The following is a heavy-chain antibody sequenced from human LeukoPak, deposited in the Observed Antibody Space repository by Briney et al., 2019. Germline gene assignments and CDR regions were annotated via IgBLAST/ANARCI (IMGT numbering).Heavy chain of an antibody. CDR2: ISGSGGST. V-gene: IGHV3-23*01. D-gene: IGHD1-26*01. CDR1: GFTFSSYA. CDR3: ARRLVGANDAFDI. Sequence: PGGSLRLSCAASGFTFSSYAMSWVRQAPGKGLEWVSAISGSGGSTYYADSVKGRFTISRDNAKNSLYLQMGSLRPEDMAVYYCARRLVGANDAFDIWGQGTMVTVSS. J-gene: IGHJ3*02.